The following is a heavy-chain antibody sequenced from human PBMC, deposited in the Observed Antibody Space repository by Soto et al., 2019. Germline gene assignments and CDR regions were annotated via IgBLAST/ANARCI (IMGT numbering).Heavy chain of an antibody. J-gene: IGHJ4*02. V-gene: IGHV3-30*18. CDR2: ISYDGSNK. D-gene: IGHD5-12*01. CDR3: AKDLAIDYDDY. Sequence: GGSLRLSCAASGFTFSSYGMHWVRQAPGKGLEWVAVISYDGSNKYYADSVKGRFTISRDNSKNTLYLQMNSLRAEDTAVYYCAKDLAIDYDDYWGQGTLVTVSS. CDR1: GFTFSSYG.